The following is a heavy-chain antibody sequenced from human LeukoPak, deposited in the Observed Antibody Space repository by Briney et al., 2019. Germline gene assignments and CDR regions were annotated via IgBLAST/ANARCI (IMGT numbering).Heavy chain of an antibody. CDR2: IKQDGGQT. CDR1: GFTFSNYW. CDR3: AGGGGWKPDY. V-gene: IGHV3-7*04. D-gene: IGHD2-15*01. J-gene: IGHJ4*02. Sequence: GGPLRLSCAACGFTFSNYWINWVRQAPGKGLEWVANIKQDGGQTYYVDSVKGRFTISRDNAKNSLFLQMNSLRAEDTAVYYCAGGGGWKPDYWGQGTLVTVSS.